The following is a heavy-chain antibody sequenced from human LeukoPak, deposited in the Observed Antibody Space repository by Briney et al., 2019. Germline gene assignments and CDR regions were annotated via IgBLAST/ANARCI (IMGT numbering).Heavy chain of an antibody. V-gene: IGHV3-21*04. J-gene: IGHJ3*02. D-gene: IGHD5-12*01. CDR2: ISSSSSYI. Sequence: PGGSLRLSCAASGFTFSSYSMNWVRQAPGKGLEWVSSISSSSSYIYYADSVKGRFTISRDNAKNSLYLQMNSLRAEDTAVYYCAKTSRGFTFDAFDIWGQGTMVTVSS. CDR1: GFTFSSYS. CDR3: AKTSRGFTFDAFDI.